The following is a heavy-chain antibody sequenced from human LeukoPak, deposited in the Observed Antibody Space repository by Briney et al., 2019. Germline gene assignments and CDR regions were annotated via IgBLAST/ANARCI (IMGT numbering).Heavy chain of an antibody. CDR3: ARDPDRWGVGAAKGVDY. D-gene: IGHD2-15*01. V-gene: IGHV1-2*02. Sequence: GASVKVSCKASGYTFTGYYMHWVRQAPGQGLEWMGWINPNSGGTNYAQKFQGRVTMTRDTSISTAYMELSRLRSDDTAVYYCARDPDRWGVGAAKGVDYWGQGTLVTVSS. J-gene: IGHJ4*02. CDR2: INPNSGGT. CDR1: GYTFTGYY.